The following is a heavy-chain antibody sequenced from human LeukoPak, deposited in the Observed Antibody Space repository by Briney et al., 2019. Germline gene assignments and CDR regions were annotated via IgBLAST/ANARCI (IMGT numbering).Heavy chain of an antibody. CDR3: ARDVAYYDFLSGYLFDY. D-gene: IGHD3-3*01. CDR2: INQDGSEK. Sequence: GGYLRLSCAVSGFTFRSYWMSWLRQGPGKGLEWVANINQDGSEKYYVDSVKGRFTIFRDNAKNSLYLQMNSLRAEDTAVYYCARDVAYYDFLSGYLFDYWGQGTLVTVSS. CDR1: GFTFRSYW. V-gene: IGHV3-7*01. J-gene: IGHJ4*02.